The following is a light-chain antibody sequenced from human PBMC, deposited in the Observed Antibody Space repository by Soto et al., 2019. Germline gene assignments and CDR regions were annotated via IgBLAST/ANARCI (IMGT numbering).Light chain of an antibody. V-gene: IGLV2-14*01. CDR3: SSYTSSSPYV. Sequence: QSVLTQPASVSGSPGQSITISCTGTSSDVGGYNCVSWYQQHPGKAPKLMIYEVSNRPSGVSNRFSGSKSGNTASLTISGLQAKDEADYYCSSYTSSSPYVFGTGTKVTVL. J-gene: IGLJ1*01. CDR1: SSDVGGYNC. CDR2: EVS.